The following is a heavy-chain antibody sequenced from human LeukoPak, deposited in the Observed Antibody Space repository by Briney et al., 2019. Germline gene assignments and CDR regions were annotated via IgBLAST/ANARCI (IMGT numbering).Heavy chain of an antibody. V-gene: IGHV3-72*01. CDR1: GFIFSDHY. CDR3: ARNFDY. J-gene: IGHJ4*02. Sequence: PGGSLRLSCAASGFIFSDHYMDWVRQAPGKGLEWVGRIKHKAHSYTTEYAASVKGRFTISRDDSKSSLYLQMNSLKAEDTAVYYCARNFDYWGQGTLVTVSS. CDR2: IKHKAHSYTT.